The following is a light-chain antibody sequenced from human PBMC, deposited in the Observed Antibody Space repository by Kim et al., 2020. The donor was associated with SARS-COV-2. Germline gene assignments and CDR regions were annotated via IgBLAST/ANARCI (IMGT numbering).Light chain of an antibody. CDR1: SDNIADHY. CDR2: EDS. V-gene: IGLV6-57*03. Sequence: GNTVTSSCPRTSDNIADHYVQWYQQRPGSAPTIVIYEDSERPSGVPDRFSGSIDTSSSSASLTISGLKTEDEADYYCQSYDISNVIFGGGTQLTVL. CDR3: QSYDISNVI. J-gene: IGLJ2*01.